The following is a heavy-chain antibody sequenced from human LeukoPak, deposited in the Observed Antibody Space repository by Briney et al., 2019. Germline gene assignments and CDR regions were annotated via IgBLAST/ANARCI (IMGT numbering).Heavy chain of an antibody. CDR1: GGSISSGGYS. CDR3: ARGTRGSGWPFDY. CDR2: IYYSGST. V-gene: IGHV4-31*03. D-gene: IGHD6-19*01. J-gene: IGHJ4*02. Sequence: SQTLSLTCTVSGGSISSGGYSWSWIRQHPGKGLEWIGYIYYSGSTYYNPSLRSRVTISLDTSKNQFSLRLSSVTAADTAVYYCARGTRGSGWPFDYWGQGTLVTVSS.